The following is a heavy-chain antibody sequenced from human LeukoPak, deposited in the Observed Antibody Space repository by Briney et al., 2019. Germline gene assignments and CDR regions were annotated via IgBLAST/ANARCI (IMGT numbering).Heavy chain of an antibody. V-gene: IGHV4-4*02. CDR1: GGSISSSNW. J-gene: IGHJ4*02. Sequence: PSETLSLTCAVSGGSISSSNWWSWVRQPPGKGLEWIGEIYHSGSTNYNPSLKSRVTISVDKSKNQFSLKLSSVTAADTAVYYCARDPFPFLYYYDSSGYSNWGQGTLVTVSS. D-gene: IGHD3-22*01. CDR3: ARDPFPFLYYYDSSGYSN. CDR2: IYHSGST.